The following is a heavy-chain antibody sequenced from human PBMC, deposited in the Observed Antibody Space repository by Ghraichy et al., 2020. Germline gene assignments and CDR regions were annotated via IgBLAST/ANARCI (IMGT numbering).Heavy chain of an antibody. Sequence: ASVKVSCKASGYTFTDYSIHWVRQAPGHGLEWMGWIKCNSGDTTSARSIQGRVTMTRDTSINTAYMELSSLRSDDTAVYYCAVGFFGSNSYIWSLWGQGAPVTVSS. V-gene: IGHV1-2*02. CDR1: GYTFTDYS. J-gene: IGHJ4*02. D-gene: IGHD3-3*01. CDR3: AVGFFGSNSYIWSL. CDR2: IKCNSGDT.